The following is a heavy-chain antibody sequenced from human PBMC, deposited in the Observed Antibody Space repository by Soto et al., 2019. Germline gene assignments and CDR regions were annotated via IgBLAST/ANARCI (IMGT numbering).Heavy chain of an antibody. V-gene: IGHV4-30-2*01. D-gene: IGHD6-19*01. CDR1: GGSISSGGYS. J-gene: IGHJ4*02. Sequence: QLQLQESGSGLVKPSQTLSLTCAVSGGSISSGGYSWSWIRQPPGKGLEWIGYIYHSGSTYYNPCLKSRVTISVDRAKNQFSLKLSSVTAADTAVYYCASAGGLGAVAADYWSQGTLVTVSS. CDR2: IYHSGST. CDR3: ASAGGLGAVAADY.